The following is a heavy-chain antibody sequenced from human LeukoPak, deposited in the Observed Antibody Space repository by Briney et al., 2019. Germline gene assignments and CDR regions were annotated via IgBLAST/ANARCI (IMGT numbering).Heavy chain of an antibody. CDR1: GFTFDDYA. CDR2: ISGNSGRI. D-gene: IGHD2/OR15-2a*01. V-gene: IGHV3-9*01. CDR3: VRGCNRASCPYYFDS. Sequence: GGSLRLSCAASGFTFDDYAMHWVRQAPGKGLEWVSGISGNSGRIGYADSVKGRFTISRDNAKNSLYLQMNSLRAEDTAVYYCVRGCNRASCPYYFDSWAQGTLVTVSS. J-gene: IGHJ4*02.